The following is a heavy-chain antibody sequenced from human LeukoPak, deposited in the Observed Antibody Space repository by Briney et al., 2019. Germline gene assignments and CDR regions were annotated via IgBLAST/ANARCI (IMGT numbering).Heavy chain of an antibody. V-gene: IGHV3-7*01. J-gene: IGHJ4*02. CDR2: INQDGSAE. D-gene: IGHD6-13*01. Sequence: GGSLRLSCAASGFTFNNFWMSWVRQAPGKGLEWVANINQDGSAEYYVDSVKGRFTISRDNAKNSLYLQMNSLRAEDTAVYYCARAGATGRVDYWGQGTLVTVSS. CDR1: GFTFNNFW. CDR3: ARAGATGRVDY.